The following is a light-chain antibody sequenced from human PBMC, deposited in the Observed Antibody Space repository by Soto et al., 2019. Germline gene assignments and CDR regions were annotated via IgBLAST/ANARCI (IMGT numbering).Light chain of an antibody. V-gene: IGKV3-20*01. J-gene: IGKJ1*01. CDR3: QQYGGSPRT. Sequence: EIVLTQSPVTLSLSPGERGTLSCRASQSVGTSLAWYQQKRGQAPRLLIYGASNRATGIPDRFSGSGSGTDFTLTIRNLEPEDFAVYHCQQYGGSPRTFGQGTKVAIK. CDR2: GAS. CDR1: QSVGTS.